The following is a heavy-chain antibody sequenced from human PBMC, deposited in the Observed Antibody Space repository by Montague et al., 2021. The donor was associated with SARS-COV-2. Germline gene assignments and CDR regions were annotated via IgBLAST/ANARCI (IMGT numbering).Heavy chain of an antibody. J-gene: IGHJ4*02. D-gene: IGHD3-3*01. CDR1: GGSISSYY. CDR3: AKYYYDCWGGYYCLYYFDY. V-gene: IGHV4-59*01. Sequence: SETLSLTCTVSGGSISSYYWSWIRQPPGKGLEWLVYIYYSGSTNXNPSLKCRVTISVDTYKNHFSLKLISVTATATAVYYCAKYYYDCWGGYYCLYYFDYWGQGTLVTVSS. CDR2: IYYSGST.